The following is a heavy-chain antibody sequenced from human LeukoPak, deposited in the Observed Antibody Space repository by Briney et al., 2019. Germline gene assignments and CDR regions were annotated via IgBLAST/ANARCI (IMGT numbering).Heavy chain of an antibody. CDR3: ATDYSNYFDY. CDR1: GFTFSNYA. J-gene: IGHJ4*02. V-gene: IGHV3-23*01. D-gene: IGHD4-11*01. Sequence: PGGSLRLSCAASGFTFSNYAMSWVRQAPGKGLEWVSTISGSGGSTYYAGSVKGRLTISRDNSKNTLYLQMNSLRAEDTAVYYCATDYSNYFDYWGQGTLVTVSS. CDR2: ISGSGGST.